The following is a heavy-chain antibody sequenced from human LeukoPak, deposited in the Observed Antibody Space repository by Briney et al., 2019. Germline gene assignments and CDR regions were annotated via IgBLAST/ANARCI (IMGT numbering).Heavy chain of an antibody. D-gene: IGHD5-24*01. CDR1: GGSFSGYS. J-gene: IGHJ4*02. V-gene: IGHV4-34*01. Sequence: PSETLSLTCAVYGGSFSGYSWSWIRQPPGKGLEWIGDINDSGSTYYNPSLKSRVTISVDTSKNQFSLELGSVTAADTAMYYCARASPIYPFDYWGQGTLVTVSS. CDR2: INDSGST. CDR3: ARASPIYPFDY.